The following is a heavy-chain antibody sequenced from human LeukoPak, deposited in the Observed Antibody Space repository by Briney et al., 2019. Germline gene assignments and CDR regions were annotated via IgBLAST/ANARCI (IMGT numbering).Heavy chain of an antibody. Sequence: PGGSLRLSCAASGFTFSSYEMNWVRQAPGKGLEWVSYISSSGSTTYYADSVKGRFTISRDNSKNTLYLQMNSLRAEDTAVFYCAKDRDDYVWGSYLGAFDIWGQGTMVTVSS. CDR3: AKDRDDYVWGSYLGAFDI. J-gene: IGHJ3*02. CDR2: ISSSGSTT. D-gene: IGHD3-16*01. CDR1: GFTFSSYE. V-gene: IGHV3-48*03.